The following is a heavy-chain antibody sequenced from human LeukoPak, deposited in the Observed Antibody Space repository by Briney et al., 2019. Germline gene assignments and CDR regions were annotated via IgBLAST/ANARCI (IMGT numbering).Heavy chain of an antibody. CDR3: ATLYGGQRADGY. CDR1: GFTFSSHG. Sequence: GGSLRLSCAASGFTFSSHGMHWVRQAPGKGLEWVAVIWYDGSNKYYVDSVKGRFTISRDNSKNTLYLQMSSLRAEDTAVYYCATLYGGQRADGYWGQGTLVTVSS. J-gene: IGHJ4*02. V-gene: IGHV3-33*01. D-gene: IGHD4-23*01. CDR2: IWYDGSNK.